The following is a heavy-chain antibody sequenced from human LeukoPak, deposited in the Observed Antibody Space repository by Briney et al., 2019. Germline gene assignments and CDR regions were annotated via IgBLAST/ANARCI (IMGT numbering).Heavy chain of an antibody. V-gene: IGHV4-61*02. D-gene: IGHD6-19*01. J-gene: IGHJ5*02. CDR1: GGSISSGSYY. Sequence: SETLSLTCTVSGGSISSGSYYWSWIRQPAGKGLEWIGRIYTSGSINYNPSLKSRVTISVDTSKNQFSLKLSSVTAADTAVYYCARSIAVAGTGFDPWGQGTLVTVSS. CDR2: IYTSGSI. CDR3: ARSIAVAGTGFDP.